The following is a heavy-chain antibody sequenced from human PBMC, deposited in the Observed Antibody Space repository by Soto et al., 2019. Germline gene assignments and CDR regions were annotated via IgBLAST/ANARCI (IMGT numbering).Heavy chain of an antibody. Sequence: SETLSLTCAVYGGSFSGYYWSWIRQPPGKGLEWIGEINHSGSTNYNPSLKSRVTISVDTSKNQFSLKLSSVTAADTAVYYCARSYYYGSGSYYAQYYYYGMDVWGQGTKVTVSS. CDR1: GGSFSGYY. D-gene: IGHD3-10*01. CDR3: ARSYYYGSGSYYAQYYYYGMDV. V-gene: IGHV4-34*01. J-gene: IGHJ6*02. CDR2: INHSGST.